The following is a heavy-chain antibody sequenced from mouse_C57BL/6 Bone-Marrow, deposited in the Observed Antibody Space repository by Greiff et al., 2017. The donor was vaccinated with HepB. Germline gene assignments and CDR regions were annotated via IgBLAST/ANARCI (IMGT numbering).Heavy chain of an antibody. J-gene: IGHJ1*03. V-gene: IGHV1-82*01. CDR3: AWESSDV. D-gene: IGHD4-1*01. CDR2: IYPGDGDT. CDR1: GYAFSSSW. Sequence: QVQLKESGPELVKPGASVKISCKASGYAFSSSWMNWVKQRPGKGLEWIGRIYPGDGDTNSNGKFKGKATLTADKSSSTAYMQLSSLTSEDSAVYFCAWESSDVWGTGTTVTVSS.